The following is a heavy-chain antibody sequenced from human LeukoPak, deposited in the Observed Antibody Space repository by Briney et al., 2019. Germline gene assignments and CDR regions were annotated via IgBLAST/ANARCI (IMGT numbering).Heavy chain of an antibody. Sequence: ASVKVSCKASGYTFTAYYMHWVRQAPGQGLEWMGWINPNTGGTNYAPKFQGRVTMTRDTSISTAYMVLSSLTFDDTAVYYCARGAQLWLTYGMDVWGQGTTVTVSS. J-gene: IGHJ6*02. V-gene: IGHV1-2*02. CDR3: ARGAQLWLTYGMDV. CDR2: INPNTGGT. D-gene: IGHD5-18*01. CDR1: GYTFTAYY.